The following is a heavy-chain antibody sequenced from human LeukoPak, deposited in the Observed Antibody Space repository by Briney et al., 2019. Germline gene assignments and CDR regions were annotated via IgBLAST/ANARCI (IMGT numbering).Heavy chain of an antibody. J-gene: IGHJ4*02. Sequence: ASVKVSCKASGYTFTSYYMHWVRQAPGQGLEWMGLINPSGGSTSYAQKFQGSRLTLTRDTSTSTVYMELSSLRSEDTAVYYCARGRGVHDSHTYDYFDYWGQGSLVTVSS. CDR1: GYTFTSYY. D-gene: IGHD3-22*01. CDR3: ARGRGVHDSHTYDYFDY. V-gene: IGHV1-46*01. CDR2: INPSGGST.